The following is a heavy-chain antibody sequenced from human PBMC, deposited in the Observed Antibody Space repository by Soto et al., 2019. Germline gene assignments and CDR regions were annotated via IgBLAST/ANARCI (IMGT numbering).Heavy chain of an antibody. V-gene: IGHV4-59*08. Sequence: SETLSLTCTFSGASISTYYWSWLRQPPGRGLEWIGYISYTGRTNYNPSLKSRVTISVDMSKNQFSLRLNSVTAADTAVYFCARLAGGDYVDDWGQGTLVTVSS. CDR2: ISYTGRT. D-gene: IGHD3-10*01. CDR3: ARLAGGDYVDD. J-gene: IGHJ4*02. CDR1: GASISTYY.